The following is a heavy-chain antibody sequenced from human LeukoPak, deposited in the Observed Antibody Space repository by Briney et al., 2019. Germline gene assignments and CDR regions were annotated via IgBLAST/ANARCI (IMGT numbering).Heavy chain of an antibody. J-gene: IGHJ3*01. D-gene: IGHD3-3*01. V-gene: IGHV3-7*03. Sequence: PGGSLRPSCAASGFTFNNYWMTWVRQGPGKGLEWVANIKPGGNEKYYVDSVKGRFTISRDNVKNSLYLQMNSLRAEDTAIYYCATFRFLGTWGQGTMVTVSP. CDR2: IKPGGNEK. CDR3: ATFRFLGT. CDR1: GFTFNNYW.